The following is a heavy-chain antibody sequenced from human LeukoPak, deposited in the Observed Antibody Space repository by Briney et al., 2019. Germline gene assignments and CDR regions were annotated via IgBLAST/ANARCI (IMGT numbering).Heavy chain of an antibody. D-gene: IGHD2-15*01. V-gene: IGHV5-51*01. J-gene: IGHJ5*02. Sequence: GESLKISCKGSGYSFTKYWIGWVRQMPGKGLEWMGIIYPGDSDTRYSPSFQGQVTISADKSISTAYLQWSSLKASDTAMYYCARAGVVAAWWFDPWGQGTLVTVSS. CDR3: ARAGVVAAWWFDP. CDR1: GYSFTKYW. CDR2: IYPGDSDT.